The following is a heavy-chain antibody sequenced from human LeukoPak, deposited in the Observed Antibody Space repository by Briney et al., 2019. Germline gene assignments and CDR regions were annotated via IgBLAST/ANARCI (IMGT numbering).Heavy chain of an antibody. CDR2: ISAYNGNT. Sequence: GASVKVSCKASGGTFSSYAISWVRQAPGQGLEWMGWISAYNGNTNYAQKLQGRVTMTTDTSTSTAYMELRSLRSDDTAVYYCARGRCSSTSCYHPGDYWGQGTLVTVSS. CDR3: ARGRCSSTSCYHPGDY. J-gene: IGHJ4*02. D-gene: IGHD2-2*01. V-gene: IGHV1-18*01. CDR1: GGTFSSYA.